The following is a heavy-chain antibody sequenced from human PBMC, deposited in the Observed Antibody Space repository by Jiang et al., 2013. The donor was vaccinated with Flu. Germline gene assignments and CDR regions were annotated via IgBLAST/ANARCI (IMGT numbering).Heavy chain of an antibody. V-gene: IGHV4-30-2*01. D-gene: IGHD5-12*01. CDR2: FYQSGST. J-gene: IGHJ4*02. CDR3: ARGGGYSGYDL. CDR1: WLHQQWWSL. Sequence: SGLVKPSQTPVPHLRCLWWLHQQWWSLLELDPAATREGPEWMGYFYQSGSTYYNPSLKSRVTISVDRSKNQFSLKLSSVTAADTAVYYCARGGGYSGYDLWGQGNPGSPSPQ.